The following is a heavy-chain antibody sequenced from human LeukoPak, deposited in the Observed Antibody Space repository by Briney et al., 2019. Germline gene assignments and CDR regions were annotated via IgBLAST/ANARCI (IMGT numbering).Heavy chain of an antibody. CDR3: ARRGTAADPAFDY. CDR2: TYYRSKWYN. J-gene: IGHJ4*02. D-gene: IGHD6-13*01. V-gene: IGHV6-1*01. CDR1: GDSVSSNSAA. Sequence: SQTLSLTCAISGDSVSSNSAAWSWIRQSPSRGLEWLGRTYYRSKWYNDYAVSVKSRITINPDTSKNQFSLQLNSVTPEDTAVYYCARRGTAADPAFDYWGQGTLVTVSS.